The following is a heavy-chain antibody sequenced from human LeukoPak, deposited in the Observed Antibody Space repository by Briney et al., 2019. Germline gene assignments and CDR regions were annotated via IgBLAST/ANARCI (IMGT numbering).Heavy chain of an antibody. V-gene: IGHV4-59*01. CDR1: GGSINNYY. CDR2: IYHSGNT. CDR3: AREGSGWLRMDV. D-gene: IGHD6-19*01. Sequence: PSETLSLTCTVSGGSINNYYWSWVPQPPGKGLEWIGYIYHSGNTDYNPSVKSRVTISVDTSKNQFSLKLISVTAADTAVYYCAREGSGWLRMDVWGQGTMVTVSS. J-gene: IGHJ3*01.